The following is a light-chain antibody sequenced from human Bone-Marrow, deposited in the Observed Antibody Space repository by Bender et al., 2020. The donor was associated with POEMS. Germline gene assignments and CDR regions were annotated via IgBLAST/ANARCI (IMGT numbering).Light chain of an antibody. J-gene: IGLJ3*02. CDR2: GND. CDR1: SSNIGGNA. Sequence: ISCSGSSSNIGGNAVNWWQQLPGTAPKLLIYGNDQRPSGVPDRFSGSKSGTSASLAISGLQSEDEADYFCCSYAGSDTGLFGGGTKLTVL. V-gene: IGLV1-44*01. CDR3: CSYAGSDTGL.